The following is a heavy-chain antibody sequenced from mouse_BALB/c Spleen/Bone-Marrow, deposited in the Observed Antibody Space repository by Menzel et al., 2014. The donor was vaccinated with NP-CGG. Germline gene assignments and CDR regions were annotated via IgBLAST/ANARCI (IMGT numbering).Heavy chain of an antibody. CDR3: GRVYYYGNSYFDY. D-gene: IGHD1-1*01. Sequence: VQLKESGPELVKPGASVKISCKASGYSFTGYFMNWVKQSHGKSLEWIGRINPYNGDTFYNQKFKGKATLTVDKSSSTAHMELLSLTSEDSAVYYCGRVYYYGNSYFDYWGQGTTLTVSS. CDR1: GYSFTGYF. CDR2: INPYNGDT. V-gene: IGHV1-37*01. J-gene: IGHJ2*01.